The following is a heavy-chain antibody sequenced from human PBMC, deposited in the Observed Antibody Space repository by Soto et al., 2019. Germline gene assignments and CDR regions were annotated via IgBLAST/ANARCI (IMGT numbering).Heavy chain of an antibody. CDR2: VIPIFGTA. D-gene: IGHD2-2*02. CDR1: GGTFSSYA. J-gene: IGHJ6*02. Sequence: SVKVSCKASGGTFSSYAISWVRQAPGQGLEWMGGVIPIFGTANYAQKFQGRVTITADESTSTAYMELSSLRSEDTAVYYCARDWINVVVPAAIRFPGMDVWGQGTTVTVSS. V-gene: IGHV1-69*13. CDR3: ARDWINVVVPAAIRFPGMDV.